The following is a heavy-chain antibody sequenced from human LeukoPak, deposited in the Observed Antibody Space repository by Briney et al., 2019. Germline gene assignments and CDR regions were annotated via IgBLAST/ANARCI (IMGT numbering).Heavy chain of an antibody. CDR1: GFNFNAYG. CDR2: ISGTNRAI. V-gene: IGHV3-21*01. CDR3: ARDLGEAGTTLDAFDI. J-gene: IGHJ3*02. Sequence: GGSLRLSCVGSGFNFNAYGMNWVRQAPGEGLEWLAFISGTNRAIHYADSVKGRFTISRDNAKNSLYLQMNSLRAEDTAVYYCARDLGEAGTTLDAFDIWGQGTMVTVSS. D-gene: IGHD1-1*01.